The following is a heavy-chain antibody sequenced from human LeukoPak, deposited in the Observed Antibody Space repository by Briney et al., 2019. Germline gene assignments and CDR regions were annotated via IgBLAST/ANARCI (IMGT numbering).Heavy chain of an antibody. CDR3: ARGEWQWLGGYYYMDV. J-gene: IGHJ6*03. V-gene: IGHV4-34*01. CDR2: INHSGST. D-gene: IGHD6-19*01. CDR1: GGSFSGYY. Sequence: SETLSLTCAVYGGSFSGYYWSWIRQPPGKGLEWIGEINHSGSTNYNPSLKSRVTISVDTSKNQFSLKLSPVTAADTAVYYCARGEWQWLGGYYYMDVWGKGTTVTVSS.